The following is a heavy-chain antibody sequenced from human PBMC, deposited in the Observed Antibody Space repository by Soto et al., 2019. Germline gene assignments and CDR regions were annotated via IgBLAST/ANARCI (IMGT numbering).Heavy chain of an antibody. J-gene: IGHJ4*02. CDR1: GFAFSSEW. D-gene: IGHD6-13*01. V-gene: IGHV3-74*01. CDR2: IDPYDTGI. Sequence: EVQLVESGGGLVQPGGSLRLSGAACGFAFSSEWMHWVREAPGKGLVWVSRIDPYDTGITYADSVKGRFTISRDNAKNTLYLQMNSLRAEDTAVYYCTSGTFGARDSWGQGTLVTVSS. CDR3: TSGTFGARDS.